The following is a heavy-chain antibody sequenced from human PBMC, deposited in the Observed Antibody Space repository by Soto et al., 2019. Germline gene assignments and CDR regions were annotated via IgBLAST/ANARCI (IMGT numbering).Heavy chain of an antibody. V-gene: IGHV1-2*02. CDR3: VRDAPSHQSIFDL. CDR2: INLNDGGT. Sequence: ASMKVSSKTSEYSFGNYYLPWVRQAPEQGLEWMGWINLNDGGTNSPRKFQGRLTMTRDKSITTVYMELSRLRSDDTAVYFCVRDAPSHQSIFDLWGPGTLVTVSS. CDR1: EYSFGNYY. J-gene: IGHJ4*02. D-gene: IGHD2-2*01.